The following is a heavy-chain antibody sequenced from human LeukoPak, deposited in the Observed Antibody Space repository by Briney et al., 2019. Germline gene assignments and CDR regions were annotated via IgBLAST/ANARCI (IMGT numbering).Heavy chain of an antibody. Sequence: GGSLRLSCAASGFTFSSYAMSWVRQAPGKGLEWVSYISSSGSTIYYADSVKGRFTISRDNAKNSLYLQMNSLRAEDTAVYYCARVSPYNWNPDGFFDYWGQGTLVTVSS. D-gene: IGHD1-1*01. J-gene: IGHJ4*02. CDR3: ARVSPYNWNPDGFFDY. V-gene: IGHV3-48*04. CDR2: ISSSGSTI. CDR1: GFTFSSYA.